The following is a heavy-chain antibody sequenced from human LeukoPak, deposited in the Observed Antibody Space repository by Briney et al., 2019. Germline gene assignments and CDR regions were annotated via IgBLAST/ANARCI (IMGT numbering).Heavy chain of an antibody. CDR3: ARGNGVNWFDY. J-gene: IGHJ5*01. D-gene: IGHD1-1*01. Sequence: SSETLSLTCTVSGGFVSSGSYYWSWIRQPPGKGLEWIGYVYYSGSINYNPSLKSRVTISVDTSKNQFSLRLSSVTAADTAVYYCARGNGVNWFDYWGQGTLVTVSS. CDR2: VYYSGSI. V-gene: IGHV4-61*01. CDR1: GGFVSSGSYY.